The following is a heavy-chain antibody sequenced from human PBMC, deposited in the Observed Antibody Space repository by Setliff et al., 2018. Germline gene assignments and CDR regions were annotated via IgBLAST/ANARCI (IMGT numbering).Heavy chain of an antibody. CDR1: GGSISNSSFY. Sequence: SETLSLTCTVSGGSISNSSFYWGWIRQPPGKGLEWIGSISYSGTTYYNPSLATHFTMSVDTSKNQFFLKMHSVTTADTAVYYCARHRPNLPLDDWGQGALVTVSS. CDR3: ARHRPNLPLDD. V-gene: IGHV4-39*01. D-gene: IGHD7-27*01. J-gene: IGHJ4*02. CDR2: ISYSGTT.